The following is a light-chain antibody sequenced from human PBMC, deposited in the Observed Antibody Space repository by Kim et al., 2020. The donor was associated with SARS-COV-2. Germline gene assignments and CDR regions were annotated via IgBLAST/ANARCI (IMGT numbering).Light chain of an antibody. CDR2: WAS. CDR1: RTVLYSSDNKNY. V-gene: IGKV4-1*01. Sequence: ATITCKSSRTVLYSSDNKNYLAWYQQKPGQPPKLLIYWASTRESGVPDRFSGSGSGTDFTLTISSLQAEDVAVYYCQQYYSSPLTFGQGTKVDIK. J-gene: IGKJ1*01. CDR3: QQYYSSPLT.